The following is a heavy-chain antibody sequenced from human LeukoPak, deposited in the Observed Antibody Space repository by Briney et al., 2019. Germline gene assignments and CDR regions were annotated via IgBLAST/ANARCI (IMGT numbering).Heavy chain of an antibody. D-gene: IGHD3-22*01. CDR2: ISSSGHNI. V-gene: IGHV3-11*01. CDR3: ARDLFSFYYDSSGYCDY. J-gene: IGHJ4*02. Sequence: GGSLRLSCVASGFNFGDYYMNWFRQAPGKGLEWLSFISSSGHNILYTDSAKGRFTVSRDNAKKTVFLQMNSLRAEDTAVYYCARDLFSFYYDSSGYCDYWGPGTRVTVSS. CDR1: GFNFGDYY.